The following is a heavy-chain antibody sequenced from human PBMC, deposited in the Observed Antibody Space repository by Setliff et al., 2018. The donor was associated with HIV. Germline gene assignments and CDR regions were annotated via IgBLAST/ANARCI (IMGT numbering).Heavy chain of an antibody. CDR1: GGSISSGGYY. CDR2: IYYSGST. V-gene: IGHV4-31*03. D-gene: IGHD3-16*01. CDR3: ARFYDYYGHRLDY. J-gene: IGHJ4*02. Sequence: PSETLSLPCPVSGGSISSGGYYWNWIRQHPGKGLEWIGYIYYSGSTYYNPSLKSRVTISVDTSKNQFSLKLSSVTAADTAVYYCARFYDYYGHRLDYWGQGTQVTVSS.